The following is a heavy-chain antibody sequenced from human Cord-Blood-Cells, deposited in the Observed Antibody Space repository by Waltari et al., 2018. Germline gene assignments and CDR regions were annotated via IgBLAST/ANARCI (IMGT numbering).Heavy chain of an antibody. CDR1: GGSISSSSYY. D-gene: IGHD6-13*01. V-gene: IGHV4-39*07. CDR3: ARQDSSSWYWFDP. J-gene: IGHJ5*02. CDR2: IYYSGST. Sequence: QLQLQESGPGLVKPSETLSLTCTVSGGSISSSSYYWGWIRQPPGKGLEWIGSIYYSGSTYYTPSLKSRVTISVDTSKNQFSLKLSSVTAADTAVYYCARQDSSSWYWFDPWGQGTLVTVSS.